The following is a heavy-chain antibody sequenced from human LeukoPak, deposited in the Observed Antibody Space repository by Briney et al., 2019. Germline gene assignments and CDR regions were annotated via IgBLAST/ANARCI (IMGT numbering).Heavy chain of an antibody. Sequence: GGSLRLSCAASGLTFSGYDMHWVRQAPGKGPEWVAVMSYGGQNERYADSVKGRFTVSRDNSKNTLYLQMNSLRAEDTAVYYCAKPKYYYDSSGYYYFDYWGQGTLVTVSS. CDR2: MSYGGQNE. J-gene: IGHJ4*02. V-gene: IGHV3-30*18. D-gene: IGHD3-22*01. CDR3: AKPKYYYDSSGYYYFDY. CDR1: GLTFSGYD.